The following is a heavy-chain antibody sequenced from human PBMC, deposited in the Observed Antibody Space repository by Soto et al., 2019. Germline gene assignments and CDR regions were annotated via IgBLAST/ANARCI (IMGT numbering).Heavy chain of an antibody. CDR3: ARDSGRSDVVPAAISAMDV. CDR1: GGNRYT. V-gene: IGHV1-69*08. J-gene: IGHJ6*02. Sequence: QVQLVQSGAEVKKPGSSVKVSCKGSGGNRYTITWVRQAPGQGLEWMGRIIPMFGIATYAQNFQGRVTISADKSTXXDXXELSRLRSEDTAVYYCARDSGRSDVVPAAISAMDVWGQGTTVTVSS. CDR2: IIPMFGIA. D-gene: IGHD2-2*01.